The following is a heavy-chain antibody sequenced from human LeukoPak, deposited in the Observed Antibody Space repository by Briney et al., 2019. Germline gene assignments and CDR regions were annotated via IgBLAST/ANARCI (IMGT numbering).Heavy chain of an antibody. CDR1: GGTFSSYA. J-gene: IGHJ6*02. Sequence: ASVKVSCKASGGTFSSYAINWVRQAPGQGLEWMGGIIPIFGTANYAQKFQGWVTMTRDTSISTAYMELSRLRSDDTAVYYCARDGLYYYGMDVWGQGTTVTVSS. CDR3: ARDGLYYYGMDV. CDR2: IIPIFGTA. V-gene: IGHV1-69*05.